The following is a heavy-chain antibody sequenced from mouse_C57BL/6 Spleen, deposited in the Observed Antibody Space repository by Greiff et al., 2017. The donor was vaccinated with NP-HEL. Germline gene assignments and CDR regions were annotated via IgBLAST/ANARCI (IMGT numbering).Heavy chain of an antibody. V-gene: IGHV1-42*01. Sequence: EVQLQQSGPELVKPGASVKISCKASGYSFTGYYMNWVKQSPEKSLEWIGEINPSTGGTTYNQKFKAKATLTVDKSSSTAYMQLKSLTSEDSAVYYCARLNYGAMDYWGQGTSVNVSS. J-gene: IGHJ4*01. CDR1: GYSFTGYY. CDR3: ARLNYGAMDY. D-gene: IGHD1-1*02. CDR2: INPSTGGT.